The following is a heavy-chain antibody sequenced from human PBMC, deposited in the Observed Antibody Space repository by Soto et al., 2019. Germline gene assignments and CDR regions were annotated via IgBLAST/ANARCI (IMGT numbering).Heavy chain of an antibody. CDR3: ARDLRRYYDSSGYLPPLY. CDR1: RDTFTSYY. V-gene: IGHV1-46*01. D-gene: IGHD3-22*01. CDR2: INPHGGST. J-gene: IGHJ4*02. Sequence: GASVKVSCKAPRDTFTSYYINWVRQAPGQGLEWMGVINPHGGSTAYAQKFKGRVTITRDTSASTAYMELSSLRSEDTAVYYCARDLRRYYDSSGYLPPLYWGQGTLVTVSS.